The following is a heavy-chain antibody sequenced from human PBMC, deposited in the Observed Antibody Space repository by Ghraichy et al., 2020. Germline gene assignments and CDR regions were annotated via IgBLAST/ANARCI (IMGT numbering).Heavy chain of an antibody. V-gene: IGHV1-69*13. D-gene: IGHD6-13*01. CDR1: GGTFSSYA. CDR3: ASPPEQTIAAAGFGY. Sequence: SVKVSCKASGGTFSSYAISWVRQAPGQGLEWMGGIIPIFGTANYAQKFQGRVTITADESTSTAYMELSSLRSEDTAVYYCASPPEQTIAAAGFGYWGQGTLVTVSS. J-gene: IGHJ4*02. CDR2: IIPIFGTA.